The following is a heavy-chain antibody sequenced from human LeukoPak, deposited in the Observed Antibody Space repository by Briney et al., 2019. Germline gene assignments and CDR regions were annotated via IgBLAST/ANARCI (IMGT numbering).Heavy chain of an antibody. Sequence: GGSLRLSCAASGFTFSGYGMHWVRQAPGKGLEWVAVIWYDGSSKYYADSVKGRFTISRDNPKNTLYLQMNGLRAEDTAVYYCARELPPLVKFYFDHWGQGTLVTVSS. D-gene: IGHD1-26*01. CDR3: ARELPPLVKFYFDH. CDR2: IWYDGSSK. J-gene: IGHJ4*02. V-gene: IGHV3-33*01. CDR1: GFTFSGYG.